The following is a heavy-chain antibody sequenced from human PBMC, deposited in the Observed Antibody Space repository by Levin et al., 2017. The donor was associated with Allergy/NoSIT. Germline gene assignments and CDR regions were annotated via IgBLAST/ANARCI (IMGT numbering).Heavy chain of an antibody. CDR1: GFTFDDYA. Sequence: GGSLRLSCAASGFTFDDYAMHWVRQAPGKGLEWVSGISWNSGSIGYADSVKGRFTISRDNAKNSLYLQMNSLRAEDTALYYCAKEGAARTAYRYYYYYMDVWGKGTTVTVSS. V-gene: IGHV3-9*01. CDR3: AKEGAARTAYRYYYYYMDV. CDR2: ISWNSGSI. D-gene: IGHD6-6*01. J-gene: IGHJ6*03.